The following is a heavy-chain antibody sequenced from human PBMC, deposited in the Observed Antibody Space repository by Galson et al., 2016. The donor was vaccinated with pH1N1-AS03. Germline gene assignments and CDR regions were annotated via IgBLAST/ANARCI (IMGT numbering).Heavy chain of an antibody. Sequence: KVSCRASGYTFSNYDIAWVRQAPGQGLEWMGWMNPNSGNTGYAQRLRGRVSMTSNTAITTAYMELSSLTTDDTAVYYCARAVRNQLFSEHWGQGSLVTVSS. V-gene: IGHV1-8*01. J-gene: IGHJ1*01. D-gene: IGHD1-14*01. CDR3: ARAVRNQLFSEH. CDR2: MNPNSGNT. CDR1: GYTFSNYD.